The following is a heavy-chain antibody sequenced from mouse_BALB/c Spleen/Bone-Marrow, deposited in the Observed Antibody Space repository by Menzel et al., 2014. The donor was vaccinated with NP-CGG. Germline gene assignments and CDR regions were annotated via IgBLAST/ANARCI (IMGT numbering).Heavy chain of an antibody. CDR1: GYSFTSYY. Sequence: QVHLQQPGPELVKPGASVKMSCKASGYSFTSYYIHWVKQRPGQGLEWIGWIFPGSDNTKYNEKFKGKATLTADTSSSTAYMHLSSLTSEDSAVYFCARDWEEYYFDYWGQGTTLTVSS. CDR2: IFPGSDNT. V-gene: IGHV1-66*01. CDR3: ARDWEEYYFDY. D-gene: IGHD4-1*01. J-gene: IGHJ2*01.